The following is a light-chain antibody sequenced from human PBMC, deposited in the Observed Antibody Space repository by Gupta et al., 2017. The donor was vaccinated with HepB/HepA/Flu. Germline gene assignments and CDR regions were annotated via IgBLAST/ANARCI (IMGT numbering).Light chain of an antibody. Sequence: DVQMTQSPSSLPALQRDRVTIPGRASQSISRYLNWYQQKPGKAPNLLIHAASSLQSGVPSRFSGRGSGTDFTLTISSLQPEDVATYYCQQSYITPFTFGPGTKVEIK. V-gene: IGKV1-39*01. CDR2: AAS. CDR1: QSISRY. J-gene: IGKJ3*01. CDR3: QQSYITPFT.